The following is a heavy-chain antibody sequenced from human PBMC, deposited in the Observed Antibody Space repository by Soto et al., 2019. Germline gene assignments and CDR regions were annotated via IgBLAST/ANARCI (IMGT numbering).Heavy chain of an antibody. CDR1: GVPFSSYA. V-gene: IGHV3-30-3*01. Sequence: PGGSLRLSCAASGVPFSSYAMHWVRQAPGKGLEWVAVISYDGSNKYYADSVKGRFTISRDNSKNTLYLQMNSLRAEDTAVYYCARDRLFRGVIIAPVDYWGQGTLVTVSS. CDR2: ISYDGSNK. D-gene: IGHD3-10*01. CDR3: ARDRLFRGVIIAPVDY. J-gene: IGHJ4*02.